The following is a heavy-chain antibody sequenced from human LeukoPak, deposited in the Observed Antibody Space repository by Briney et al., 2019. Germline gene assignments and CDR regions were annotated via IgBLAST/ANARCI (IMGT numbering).Heavy chain of an antibody. CDR1: GGSVSSGSYY. D-gene: IGHD3-10*01. J-gene: IGHJ4*02. V-gene: IGHV4-61*01. CDR2: IYYSGTT. Sequence: PSETLSLTCTVSGGSVSSGSYYWSWIRLPPGKGLEWIGYIYYSGTTNYNPSLKSRVTISVDTSKNQFSLKLSSVTAADTAVYYCARDEALSGEGLDYWGQGTLVTVSS. CDR3: ARDEALSGEGLDY.